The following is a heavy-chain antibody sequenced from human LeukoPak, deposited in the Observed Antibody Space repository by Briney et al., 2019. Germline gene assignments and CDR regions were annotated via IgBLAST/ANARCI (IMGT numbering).Heavy chain of an antibody. V-gene: IGHV1-2*02. CDR1: GYTFTGYY. J-gene: IGHJ3*02. CDR2: INPNSGGT. D-gene: IGHD1-26*01. CDR3: ARGGVGATGAFDI. Sequence: ASVKVSCEASGYTFTGYYMHWVRQAPGQGLEWMGWINPNSGGTNYAQKFQGRVTMTRDTSISTAYMELSRLRSDDTAVYYCARGGVGATGAFDIWGQGTMVTVSS.